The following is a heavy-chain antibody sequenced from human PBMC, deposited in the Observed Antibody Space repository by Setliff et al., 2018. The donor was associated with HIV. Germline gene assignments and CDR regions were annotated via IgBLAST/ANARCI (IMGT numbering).Heavy chain of an antibody. CDR2: ISWKSDNI. V-gene: IGHV3-9*01. CDR1: GFTFDDYA. J-gene: IGHJ6*04. D-gene: IGHD6-19*01. CDR3: AKDSHSGWYGVMDV. Sequence: SLKISCAASGFTFDDYAMYWVRQAPGKGLEWVSGISWKSDNIGYADSVKGRFIISRDNAKNSLYLQMNSLRAEDTAFYYCAKDSHSGWYGVMDVWGKGTTVTVSS.